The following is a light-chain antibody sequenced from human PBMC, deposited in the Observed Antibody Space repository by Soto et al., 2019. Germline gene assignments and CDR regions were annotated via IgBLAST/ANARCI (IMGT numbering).Light chain of an antibody. J-gene: IGKJ4*01. CDR2: GAS. CDR3: QHYGSSPGLT. V-gene: IGKV3-20*01. CDR1: ESVSTN. Sequence: EIEMTQSPATLSLAPGERVTLSCRASESVSTNLAWYQQKAGQAPRLLIYGASNRATGIPDRFSGSGSGTDFTLTISRLESEDFAVYYCQHYGSSPGLTFGGGTKVDI.